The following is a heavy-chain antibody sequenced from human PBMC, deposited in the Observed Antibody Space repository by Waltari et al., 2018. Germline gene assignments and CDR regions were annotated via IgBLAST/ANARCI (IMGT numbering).Heavy chain of an antibody. V-gene: IGHV1-46*01. CDR2: INPSGGST. D-gene: IGHD3-3*01. CDR1: GYTFTSYY. CDR3: ARDSAYYDFWSGYYKDRFGHYFDY. J-gene: IGHJ4*02. Sequence: QVQLVQSGAEVKKPGASVKVSCKASGYTFTSYYMHWVRQAPGQGLEWMGIINPSGGSTSDAPKFQGRVTMTRDTSTGTVYRELSSLRSEDTAVYYCARDSAYYDFWSGYYKDRFGHYFDYWGQGTLVTVSS.